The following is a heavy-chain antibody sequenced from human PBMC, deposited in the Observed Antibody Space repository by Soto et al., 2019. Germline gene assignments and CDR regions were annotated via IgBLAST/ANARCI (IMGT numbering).Heavy chain of an antibody. J-gene: IGHJ4*02. CDR3: ARDRPADY. CDR2: IISSSSTI. CDR1: GFTFSAYS. V-gene: IGHV3-48*02. Sequence: EVQLVESGGGLVQPGGSLRLSCAASGFTFSAYSMNWVRQAPGKGLEWVSYIISSSSTIYYADSVKGRFTISRDNAKNSVYLQMNSLRDEDTAVYYCARDRPADYWGQVTLVTVSS.